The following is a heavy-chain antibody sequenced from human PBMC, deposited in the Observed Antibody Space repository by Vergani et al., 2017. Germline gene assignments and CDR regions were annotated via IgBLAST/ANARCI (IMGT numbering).Heavy chain of an antibody. J-gene: IGHJ4*02. V-gene: IGHV4-4*07. Sequence: QVQLQESGPGLVKPSETLSLTCTVSGGSISSYYWSWIRQPAGKGLEWIGRIYTSGSTNYNPSLKSRVTISIDTSKNQFSLELSSVTAADTAVFYCARDSHSSGWTRFDYWGQGTLVTVSS. CDR2: IYTSGST. D-gene: IGHD6-19*01. CDR3: ARDSHSSGWTRFDY. CDR1: GGSISSYY.